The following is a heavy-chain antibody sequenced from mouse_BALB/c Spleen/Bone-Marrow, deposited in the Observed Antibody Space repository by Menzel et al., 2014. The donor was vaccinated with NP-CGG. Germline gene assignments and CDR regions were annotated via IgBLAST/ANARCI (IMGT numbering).Heavy chain of an antibody. CDR1: GSNIKDTY. CDR2: IDPANGNT. CDR3: VSYYYGNYFNS. Sequence: EVQLQQSGAELMKPGASVKLSCTASGSNIKDTYMHWVKQRPEQGLEWIGRIDPANGNTKYDPKFQGKATITADTSSNTAYLQLSSLTSEDTAVYYCVSYYYGNYFNSWGQGTTLTVSS. D-gene: IGHD1-1*01. V-gene: IGHV14-3*02. J-gene: IGHJ2*01.